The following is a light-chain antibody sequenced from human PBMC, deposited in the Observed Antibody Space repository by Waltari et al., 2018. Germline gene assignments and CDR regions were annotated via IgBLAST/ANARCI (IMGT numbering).Light chain of an antibody. V-gene: IGLV10-54*01. CDR2: RNN. CDR1: SNNVGNEG. J-gene: IGLJ3*02. Sequence: QAGLTQPPSVSKGLRQTATLTCTGNSNNVGNEGAAWLQQHQGHPPKLLSFRNNNRPSGISEGFSASRSGNTASLTITGLQAEDEADYYCSAWDSSISVWVFGGGTKLTVL. CDR3: SAWDSSISVWV.